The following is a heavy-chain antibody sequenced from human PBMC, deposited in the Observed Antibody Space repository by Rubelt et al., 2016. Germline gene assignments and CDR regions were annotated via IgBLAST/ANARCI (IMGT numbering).Heavy chain of an antibody. CDR3: ASKGSSWINWFDP. CDR1: GGSFSGYY. J-gene: IGHJ5*02. CDR2: INHSGST. D-gene: IGHD6-13*01. Sequence: QVQLQQWGAGLLKPSETLSLTCAVYGGSFSGYYWSWIRQPPGKGLEWIGEINHSGSTNYNPSLKSRVTISVDTAKNQFSRKLSSVTAADTAVYYCASKGSSWINWFDPWGQGTLVTVSS. V-gene: IGHV4-34*01.